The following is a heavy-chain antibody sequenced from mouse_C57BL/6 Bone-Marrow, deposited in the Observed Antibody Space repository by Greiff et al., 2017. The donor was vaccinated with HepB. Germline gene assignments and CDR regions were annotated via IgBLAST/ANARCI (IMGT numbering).Heavy chain of an antibody. Sequence: EVKLVESGGGLVQPGGSMKLSCVASGLTFSNHWMNWVRQSPEKGLEWVAQIRLKSDNYATHYAESVKGRFTISRDDSKSSVYLQMNNLRAEDTGIYYCTDPSWFAYWGQGTLITVSA. V-gene: IGHV6-3*01. CDR2: IRLKSDNYAT. CDR3: TDPSWFAY. CDR1: GLTFSNHW. J-gene: IGHJ3*01.